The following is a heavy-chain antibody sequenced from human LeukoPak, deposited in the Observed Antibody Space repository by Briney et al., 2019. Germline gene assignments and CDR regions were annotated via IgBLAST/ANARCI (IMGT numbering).Heavy chain of an antibody. D-gene: IGHD5-24*01. V-gene: IGHV3-7*01. Sequence: GGSLRLSCAASGFSFISYWMSWVRQAPGKGLEWVGNIDERGSGKWYVDSVKGRFTMSRDNAKNSLFLEMNSLRVEDTAVYYCARDRGDGYNYRSPFDSWGQGTLVTVSS. CDR3: ARDRGDGYNYRSPFDS. J-gene: IGHJ4*02. CDR2: IDERGSGK. CDR1: GFSFISYW.